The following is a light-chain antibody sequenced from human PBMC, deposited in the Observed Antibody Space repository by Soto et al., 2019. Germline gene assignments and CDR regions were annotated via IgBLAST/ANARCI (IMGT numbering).Light chain of an antibody. CDR3: QQYNAYPLT. V-gene: IGKV1-16*01. CDR1: QGIKHH. J-gene: IGKJ4*01. CDR2: AAS. Sequence: DIQVTQSPSSLSASVGDRVTITCQTIQGIKHHLAWFQLKPGKAPKPLIYAASSLQSGVPSRFSGSGSERDFTLTISSLQPEDFATYYCQQYNAYPLTFGGGTKVEI.